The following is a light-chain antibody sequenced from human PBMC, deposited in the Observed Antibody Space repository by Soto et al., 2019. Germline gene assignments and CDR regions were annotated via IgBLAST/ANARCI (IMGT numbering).Light chain of an antibody. CDR3: QQYGSSPIT. CDR1: QSVSSSY. CDR2: GAS. J-gene: IGKJ5*01. Sequence: ETVLTQAPGTMSLSPVERATLSCRASQSVSSSYLAWYQQKPGQAPRLLIYGASSRATGIPDRFSGSGSGTDFTLTISRLEPEDFAVYYCQQYGSSPITLGQGTRLEIK. V-gene: IGKV3-20*01.